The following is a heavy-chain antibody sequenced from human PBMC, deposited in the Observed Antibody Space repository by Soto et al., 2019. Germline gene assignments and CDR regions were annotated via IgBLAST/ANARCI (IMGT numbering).Heavy chain of an antibody. J-gene: IGHJ6*02. Sequence: PVGSLRLSCAASGFTFSSYSMNWVRQAPGKGLEWVSYISSSSSTIYYADSVKGRFTISRDNAKNSLYLQMNSLRDEDTAVYYCARDDFSIFGVVIMVEYGMDVWGQGTTVTGS. CDR3: ARDDFSIFGVVIMVEYGMDV. CDR1: GFTFSSYS. CDR2: ISSSSSTI. D-gene: IGHD3-3*02. V-gene: IGHV3-48*02.